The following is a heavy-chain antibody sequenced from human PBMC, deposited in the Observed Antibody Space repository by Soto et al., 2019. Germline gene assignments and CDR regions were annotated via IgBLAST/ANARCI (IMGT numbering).Heavy chain of an antibody. V-gene: IGHV3-7*01. Sequence: PGGSLRLSCAASGFTFSSYWMSWVRQAPGKGLEWVANIKQDGSEKYYVDSVKGRFTISRDNAKNSLYLQMNSLRAEDTAVYYCARGPAVPPGAYYYYYMDVWGKGTTVTVSS. CDR3: ARGPAVPPGAYYYYYMDV. CDR1: GFTFSSYW. CDR2: IKQDGSEK. J-gene: IGHJ6*03. D-gene: IGHD2-2*01.